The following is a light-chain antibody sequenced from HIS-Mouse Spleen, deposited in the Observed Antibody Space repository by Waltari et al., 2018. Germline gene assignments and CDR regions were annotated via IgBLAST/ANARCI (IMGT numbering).Light chain of an antibody. Sequence: QSALTQPASVSGSPGQSITISCTGTSSDVGGYNYVSWYQQHPGKAPKLMIYEVSNRPSGVFNRFSGSKSGNTASLTISGLQAEDEADYYCRSYTSSSTLLYVFGTGTKVTVL. J-gene: IGLJ1*01. V-gene: IGLV2-14*01. CDR1: SSDVGGYNY. CDR3: RSYTSSSTLLYV. CDR2: EVS.